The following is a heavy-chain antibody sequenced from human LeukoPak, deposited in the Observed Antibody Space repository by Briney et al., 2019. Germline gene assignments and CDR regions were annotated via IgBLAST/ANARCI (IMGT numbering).Heavy chain of an antibody. J-gene: IGHJ4*02. V-gene: IGHV3-9*01. CDR1: GFTFGDYA. CDR3: AKDSSWYLRNDLDY. Sequence: PGGSLRLSCAASGFTFGDYAMHWVRQAPGKGLEWVSGISWNSGSIGYADSVKGRFTISRDNAKNSLYLQMNSLRAEDTALYYCAKDSSWYLRNDLDYWGQGTLVTVSS. CDR2: ISWNSGSI. D-gene: IGHD6-13*01.